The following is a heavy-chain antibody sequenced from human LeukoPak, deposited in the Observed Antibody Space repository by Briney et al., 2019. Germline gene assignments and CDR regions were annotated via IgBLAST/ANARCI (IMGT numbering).Heavy chain of an antibody. CDR1: GYTFTSDG. D-gene: IGHD2-15*01. CDR3: ARSLGYCSGGSCPFDY. V-gene: IGHV1-18*01. Sequence: GASVKVSCKXSGYTFTSDGISWVRQAPGQGLEWMGWISAYNGNTNYAQKLQGRVTMTTDTSTSTAYMELRSLRSDDTAAYYCARSLGYCSGGSCPFDYWGQGTLVTVSS. CDR2: ISAYNGNT. J-gene: IGHJ4*02.